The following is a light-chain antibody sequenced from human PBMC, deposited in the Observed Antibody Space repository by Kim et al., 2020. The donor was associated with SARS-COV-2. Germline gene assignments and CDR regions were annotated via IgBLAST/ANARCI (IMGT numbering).Light chain of an antibody. CDR2: QDS. V-gene: IGLV3-1*01. CDR3: QAWDSSIVV. CDR1: KLGYKY. J-gene: IGLJ2*01. Sequence: SYELTQPPSVSVSPGQTASITCSGDKLGYKYACWYQQKPGQSPVLVIYQDSKRPSGIPERFSGSNSGNTATLTISGTQAMDEADYYCQAWDSSIVVFGGGTQLTFL.